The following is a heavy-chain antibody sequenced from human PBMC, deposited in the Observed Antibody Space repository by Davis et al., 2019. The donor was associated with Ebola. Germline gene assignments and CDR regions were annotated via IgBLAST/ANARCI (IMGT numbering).Heavy chain of an antibody. J-gene: IGHJ3*02. Sequence: GGSLRLSCKGSGYSFTSYWIGWVRQMPGKGLEWMGIIYPGDSDNRYSPSFQGQVTISADKSISTAYLKWSSLKASDTAMYYCARLRDYYDSRSYAYDIWGQGTMVTVSS. CDR1: GYSFTSYW. CDR2: IYPGDSDN. D-gene: IGHD3-22*01. CDR3: ARLRDYYDSRSYAYDI. V-gene: IGHV5-51*01.